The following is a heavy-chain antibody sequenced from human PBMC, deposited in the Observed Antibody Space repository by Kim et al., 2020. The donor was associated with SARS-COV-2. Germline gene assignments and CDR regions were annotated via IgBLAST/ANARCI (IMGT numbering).Heavy chain of an antibody. CDR1: GYTFTSYG. J-gene: IGHJ6*03. D-gene: IGHD2-2*02. V-gene: IGHV1-18*01. Sequence: ASVKVSCKASGYTFTSYGISWVRQAPGQGLEWMGWISAYNGNTNYAQKLQGRVTMTTDTSTSTAYMELRSLRSDDTAVYYCARDGVSIVVVPAAISEDAYYYYYMDVWGKGTTVTVSS. CDR3: ARDGVSIVVVPAAISEDAYYYYYMDV. CDR2: ISAYNGNT.